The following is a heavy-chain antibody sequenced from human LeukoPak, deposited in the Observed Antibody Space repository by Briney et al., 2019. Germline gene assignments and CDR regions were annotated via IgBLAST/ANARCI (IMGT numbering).Heavy chain of an antibody. CDR1: GFTFSSHT. J-gene: IGHJ6*03. D-gene: IGHD3-10*01. V-gene: IGHV3-21*01. CDR2: ISTSSSYI. Sequence: GGSLRLSCAASGFTFSSHTMSWVRQAPGKGLEWVSSISTSSSYIYYADSVKGRLTISRDNAKNSLYLQMNSLRAEDTAVYYCARRLGRKFGERFYYYHYMDVWGKGTTVTISS. CDR3: ARRLGRKFGERFYYYHYMDV.